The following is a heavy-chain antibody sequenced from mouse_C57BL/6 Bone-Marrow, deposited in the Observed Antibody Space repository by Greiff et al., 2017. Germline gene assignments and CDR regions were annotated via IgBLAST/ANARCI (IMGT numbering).Heavy chain of an antibody. Sequence: VQLQQPGAELVKPGASVKLSCKASGYTFTSYWMQWVKQRPGQGLEWIGEIDPSDSYTNSNPKFKGKATLTVDTSSSTAYLQLSSLTSEDSAVYYCASELTGTWRYFDVWGTGTTVTVSS. CDR1: GYTFTSYW. CDR3: ASELTGTWRYFDV. CDR2: IDPSDSYT. D-gene: IGHD4-1*01. V-gene: IGHV1-50*01. J-gene: IGHJ1*03.